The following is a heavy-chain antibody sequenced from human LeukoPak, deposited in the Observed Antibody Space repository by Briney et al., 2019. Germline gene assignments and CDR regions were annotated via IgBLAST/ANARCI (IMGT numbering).Heavy chain of an antibody. CDR1: GFTFSSYG. D-gene: IGHD3-10*01. J-gene: IGHJ4*02. V-gene: IGHV3-30*02. CDR2: IRYDGSNK. Sequence: GGSLRLSCAASGFTFSSYGMHWVRQAPGKGLEWVAFIRYDGSNKYYADSVKGRFTISRDNSKNTLYLQMNSLRAEDTAVYYCAKDPPVYGSGSYPGTDYWGQGTLVTVSS. CDR3: AKDPPVYGSGSYPGTDY.